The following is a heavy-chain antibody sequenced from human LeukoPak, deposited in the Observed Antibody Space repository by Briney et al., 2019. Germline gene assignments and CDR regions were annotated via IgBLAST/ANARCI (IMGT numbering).Heavy chain of an antibody. CDR3: VRDPSYGRSWYYYMDV. V-gene: IGHV3-48*04. D-gene: IGHD6-13*01. CDR1: EFTFGRYA. J-gene: IGHJ6*03. Sequence: GGSLRLSCAASEFTFGRYAMNWVRQAPGKGLEWVSYISSSSFKICYADSVKGRFTISRDNSKNSLYLQMDSLRVEDTAVYYCVRDPSYGRSWYYYMDVWGKGTTVTVSS. CDR2: ISSSSFKI.